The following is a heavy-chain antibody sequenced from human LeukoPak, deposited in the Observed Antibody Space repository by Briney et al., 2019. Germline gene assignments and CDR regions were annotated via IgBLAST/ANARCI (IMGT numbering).Heavy chain of an antibody. J-gene: IGHJ5*02. Sequence: PSETLSLICTVSGGSISSSSYYWGWIRQPPGKGLEWIGSIYYSGSTYYNPSLKSRVTISVDTSKNQFSLKLSSVTAADTAVYYCASHITMIFNWFDPWGQGTLVSVSS. D-gene: IGHD3-22*01. CDR1: GGSISSSSYY. CDR2: IYYSGST. V-gene: IGHV4-39*01. CDR3: ASHITMIFNWFDP.